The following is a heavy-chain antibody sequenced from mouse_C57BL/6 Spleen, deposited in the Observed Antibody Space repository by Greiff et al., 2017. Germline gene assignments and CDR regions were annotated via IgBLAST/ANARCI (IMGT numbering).Heavy chain of an antibody. CDR1: GYTFTSYG. Sequence: QVQLQQSGAELARPGASVKLSCKASGYTFTSYGISWVKQRTGQGLEWIGEIYPRSGNTYYNEKFKGKATLTADKSSSTAYMELRSLTSEDSAVYFCARSGGYSNSPAWFAYWGQGTLVTVSA. CDR3: ARSGGYSNSPAWFAY. J-gene: IGHJ3*01. CDR2: IYPRSGNT. V-gene: IGHV1-81*01. D-gene: IGHD2-5*01.